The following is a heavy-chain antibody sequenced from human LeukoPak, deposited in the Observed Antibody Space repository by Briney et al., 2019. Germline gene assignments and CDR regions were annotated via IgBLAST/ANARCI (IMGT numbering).Heavy chain of an antibody. CDR2: INPNSGGT. J-gene: IGHJ4*02. CDR1: GYTFTGYY. CDR3: ARDRHWNQGNFDY. D-gene: IGHD1-1*01. Sequence: GASVKVSFKASGYTFTGYYMHWVRQAPGQGLEWMGWINPNSGGTNYAQKFQGRVTMTRDTSISTAYMELSRLRSDDTAVYYCARDRHWNQGNFDYWGQGTLVTVSS. V-gene: IGHV1-2*02.